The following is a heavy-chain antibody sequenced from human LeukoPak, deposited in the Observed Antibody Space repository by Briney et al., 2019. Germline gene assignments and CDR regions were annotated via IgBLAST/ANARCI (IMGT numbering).Heavy chain of an antibody. Sequence: GESLKISCKGSGYNFRASWIGWVRQMPGKGLEWMGIIYPGDSDTRYSPSFQGQVTISVDRSVNTAYLQWSSLKASDTAMYFCERHLSGYGFDYRVLDSWGQGTLVTVSS. CDR2: IYPGDSDT. V-gene: IGHV5-51*01. D-gene: IGHD5-18*01. J-gene: IGHJ4*02. CDR3: ERHLSGYGFDYRVLDS. CDR1: GYNFRASW.